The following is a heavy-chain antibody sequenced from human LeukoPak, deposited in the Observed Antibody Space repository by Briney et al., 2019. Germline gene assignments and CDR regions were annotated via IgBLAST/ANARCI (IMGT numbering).Heavy chain of an antibody. CDR3: ARVIVPSVWGSYRYIGY. Sequence: ASVKVSCKASGYTFTSYDINWVRQATGQGLEWTGWMNPNSGNTGYAQKFQGRVTMTRNTSISTAYMELSSLRSEDTAVYYCARVIVPSVWGSYRYIGYWGQGTLVTVSS. D-gene: IGHD3-16*02. CDR2: MNPNSGNT. V-gene: IGHV1-8*01. CDR1: GYTFTSYD. J-gene: IGHJ4*02.